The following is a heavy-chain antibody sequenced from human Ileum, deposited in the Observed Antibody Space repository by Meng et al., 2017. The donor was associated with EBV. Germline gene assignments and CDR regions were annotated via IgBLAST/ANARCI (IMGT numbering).Heavy chain of an antibody. CDR3: VRGGTYYLSY. Sequence: PVSGPGPVMPSETLALTCAISGGSISRDCWWSWVRQAPEKGLEWIGEMYPTGTTYYNPSLKGRVSISIDQSKNQLSLKLNSVTAADTAVYYCVRGGTYYLSYWGQGSLVTVSS. V-gene: IGHV4-4*02. D-gene: IGHD1-26*01. CDR2: MYPTGTT. J-gene: IGHJ4*02. CDR1: GGSISRDCW.